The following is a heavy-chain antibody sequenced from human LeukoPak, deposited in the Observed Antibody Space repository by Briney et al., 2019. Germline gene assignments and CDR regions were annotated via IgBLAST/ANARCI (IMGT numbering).Heavy chain of an antibody. J-gene: IGHJ4*02. D-gene: IGHD3-3*01. CDR3: ARGLFGVTADAYYFDF. Sequence: SVKVSCKTSGYTFTGYYIHWVRQAPGQGLEWMGRINPNSGGTNYAQKFQGRVTVTRDTSISTAYMELSRLRSDDTAIYYCARGLFGVTADAYYFDFWGQGTLVTVSS. V-gene: IGHV1-2*06. CDR1: GYTFTGYY. CDR2: INPNSGGT.